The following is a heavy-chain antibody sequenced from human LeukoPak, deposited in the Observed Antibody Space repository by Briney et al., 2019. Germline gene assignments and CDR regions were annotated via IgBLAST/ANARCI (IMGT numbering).Heavy chain of an antibody. CDR2: INHSGST. CDR3: ARGPRLLWSGEPQGALDY. V-gene: IGHV4-34*01. CDR1: GGSFSGYY. Sequence: SETLSLTCAVYGGSFSGYYWSWIRQPPGKGLEWIGEINHSGSTNYNPSLKSRVTISVDTSKNQFSLKLSSVTAADTAVYYCARGPRLLWSGEPQGALDYWGQGTLVTVSS. D-gene: IGHD3-10*01. J-gene: IGHJ4*02.